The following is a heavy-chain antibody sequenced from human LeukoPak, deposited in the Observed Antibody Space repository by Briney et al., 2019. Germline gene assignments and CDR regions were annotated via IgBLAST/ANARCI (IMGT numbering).Heavy chain of an antibody. J-gene: IGHJ4*02. D-gene: IGHD3-22*01. CDR1: GYSISSGYY. Sequence: PSETLSLTCAVSGYSISSGYYWGWIRQPPGKGLEWIGTVYHTGSTYYNPSLKSRVTISVDMSKNQFSLKLSSVTAADTAVYYCARAHFGITMIVVAVGGFDYWGQGTLVTVSS. V-gene: IGHV4-38-2*01. CDR2: VYHTGST. CDR3: ARAHFGITMIVVAVGGFDY.